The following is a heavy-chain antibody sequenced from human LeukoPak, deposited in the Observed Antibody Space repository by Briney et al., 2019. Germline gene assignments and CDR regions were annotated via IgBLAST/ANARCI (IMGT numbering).Heavy chain of an antibody. CDR2: INSDGSST. D-gene: IGHD4-17*01. V-gene: IGHV3-74*01. CDR1: GFTLSSYC. CDR3: AGSRTVTTIVGFS. Sequence: GGSLRLSCAASGFTLSSYCMNWVRHAPGKGLVWVSRINSDGSSTNYADSVKGRFTISRDNAKNTLFLQMNSLRAGDTAVYYCAGSRTVTTIVGFSWGQGTLVSVSS. J-gene: IGHJ4*02.